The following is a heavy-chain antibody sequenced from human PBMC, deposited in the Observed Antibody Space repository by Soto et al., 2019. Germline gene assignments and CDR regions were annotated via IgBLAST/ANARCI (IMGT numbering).Heavy chain of an antibody. D-gene: IGHD3-10*01. J-gene: IGHJ6*02. V-gene: IGHV1-8*01. CDR3: ARRRGDGYKFYYYYGMDV. CDR2: MNPNSGNT. CDR1: GYTFTSYD. Sequence: ASVKVSCKASGYTFTSYDINWVRQATGQGLEWMGWMNPNSGNTGYAQKFQGRVTMTRNTSISTAYMELSSLRSEDTAVYYCARRRGDGYKFYYYYGMDVWGQGTTVTVSS.